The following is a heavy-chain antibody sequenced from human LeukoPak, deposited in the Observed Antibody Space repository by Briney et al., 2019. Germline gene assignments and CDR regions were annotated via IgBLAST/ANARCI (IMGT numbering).Heavy chain of an antibody. J-gene: IGHJ4*02. CDR3: ARAGYSGYDTPLEYDY. D-gene: IGHD5-12*01. Sequence: SETLSLTCAVSGYSISSGYYWGGIRPPPGKGLEGIGIIYHSGSTYYNPSLKSRVTISVDTSKNQFSLKLSSVTAADTAVYYCARAGYSGYDTPLEYDYWGQGTLVTVSS. CDR2: IYHSGST. CDR1: GYSISSGYY. V-gene: IGHV4-38-2*01.